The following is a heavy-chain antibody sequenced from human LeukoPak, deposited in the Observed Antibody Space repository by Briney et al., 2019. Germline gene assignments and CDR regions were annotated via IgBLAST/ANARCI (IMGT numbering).Heavy chain of an antibody. CDR2: IYHSGST. V-gene: IGHV4-38-2*02. J-gene: IGHJ4*02. CDR3: AKHPLANYYFDY. D-gene: IGHD5-12*01. Sequence: SETLSLTCTVSGYSISSGYYWGWIRQPPGKGLEWIGSIYHSGSTYYNPSLKSRVTISVDTSKNQFSLKLSSVTAADTAVYYCAKHPLANYYFDYWGQGTLVTVSS. CDR1: GYSISSGYY.